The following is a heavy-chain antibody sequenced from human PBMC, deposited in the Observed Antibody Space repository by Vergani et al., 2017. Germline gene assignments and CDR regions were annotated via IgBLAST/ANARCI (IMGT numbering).Heavy chain of an antibody. V-gene: IGHV4-59*01. CDR1: GGSISSYY. CDR2: IYYSGST. D-gene: IGHD6-13*01. J-gene: IGHJ6*02. Sequence: QVQLQESGPGLVKPSETLSLTCTVSGGSISSYYWSWIRQPPGKGLEWIGYIYYSGSTNYNPSLKSRVTISVDTSKNQFSLKLSSVTAADTAVYYCARTLLSSSWYGRINYYGMDVWGQGTTVTVSS. CDR3: ARTLLSSSWYGRINYYGMDV.